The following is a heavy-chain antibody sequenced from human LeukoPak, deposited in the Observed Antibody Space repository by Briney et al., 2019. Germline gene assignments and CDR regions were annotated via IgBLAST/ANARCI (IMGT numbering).Heavy chain of an antibody. J-gene: IGHJ5*02. CDR2: ISAYNGNT. D-gene: IGHD6-13*01. CDR1: GYTFTSYG. Sequence: ASVKVSCKASGYTFTSYGISWVRQAPGQGLEWMGWISAYNGNTNYAQKLQGRVTMTTDTSTSTAYMELRSLRSDDTAVYYCARESDSGSWYLGVNWFDPWGQGTLVTVSS. CDR3: ARESDSGSWYLGVNWFDP. V-gene: IGHV1-18*01.